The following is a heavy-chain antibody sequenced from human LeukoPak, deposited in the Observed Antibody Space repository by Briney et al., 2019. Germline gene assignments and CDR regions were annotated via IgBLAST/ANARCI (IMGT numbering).Heavy chain of an antibody. CDR3: AKVSSGYYRDAFDI. Sequence: GGSLRLSCAASGFTFSSYEMNWVRQAPGKGLEWVSYISSSGSTIYYADSVKGRFTISRDNSKNTLYLQMDSLRAEDTAVYYCAKVSSGYYRDAFDIWGQGTMVTVSS. D-gene: IGHD3-22*01. CDR1: GFTFSSYE. CDR2: ISSSGSTI. V-gene: IGHV3-48*03. J-gene: IGHJ3*02.